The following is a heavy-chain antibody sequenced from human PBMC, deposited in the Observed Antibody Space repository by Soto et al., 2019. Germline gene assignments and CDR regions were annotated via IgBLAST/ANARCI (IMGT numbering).Heavy chain of an antibody. CDR1: GLTFSTYA. Sequence: GGSLILSCSASGLTFSTYAMTWVRQAPGKGLEWVSTISGSGGSTYYADSVKGRFTISRDRSDNMLHLQMNSLRAEDTAIYYCAKERTAERELRHFDYWGQGTLVTVSS. J-gene: IGHJ4*02. V-gene: IGHV3-23*01. CDR3: AKERTAERELRHFDY. D-gene: IGHD1-26*01. CDR2: ISGSGGST.